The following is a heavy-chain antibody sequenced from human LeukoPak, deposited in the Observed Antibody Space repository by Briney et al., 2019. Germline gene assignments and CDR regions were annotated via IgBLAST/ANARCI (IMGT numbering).Heavy chain of an antibody. CDR2: ISGSGGST. CDR3: ARDPIASAASGGDS. V-gene: IGHV3-23*01. Sequence: QSGGSLRLSCAGSGFTFSSYAMSWVRQAPGKGLEWVSAISGSGGSTYYADSVKGRFTISRDNSKNTQYLQMNSLRAEDTAIYYCARDPIASAASGGDSWGQGTLVTVSS. D-gene: IGHD6-13*01. J-gene: IGHJ4*02. CDR1: GFTFSSYA.